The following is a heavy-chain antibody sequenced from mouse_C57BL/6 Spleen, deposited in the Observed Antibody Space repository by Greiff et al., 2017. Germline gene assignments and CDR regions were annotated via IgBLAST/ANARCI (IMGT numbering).Heavy chain of an antibody. CDR2: INPNNGGT. D-gene: IGHD1-1*01. Sequence: EVQLQQSGPELVKPGASVKISCKASGYTFTDYYMNWVKQSHGKSLEWIGDINPNNGGTSYNQKFKGKATLTVDKSSSTAYMELRSLASEDSAVYYCARVTTVLRGDYWGKGTTLTVSS. J-gene: IGHJ2*01. CDR1: GYTFTDYY. V-gene: IGHV1-26*01. CDR3: ARVTTVLRGDY.